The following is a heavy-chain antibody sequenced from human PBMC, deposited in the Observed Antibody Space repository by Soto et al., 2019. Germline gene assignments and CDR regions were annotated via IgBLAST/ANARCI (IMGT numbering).Heavy chain of an antibody. CDR2: INPSGGST. Sequence: ASVKVSCKASGYTFTSYYMHWVRQAPGQGLEWMGIINPSGGSTSYAQKFQGRVTMTRDTSTSTAYMELRSLRSDDTAVYYCARGASNLSITIFGVALNGGFDPWGQGTLVTVSS. CDR1: GYTFTSYY. V-gene: IGHV1-46*01. CDR3: ARGASNLSITIFGVALNGGFDP. J-gene: IGHJ5*02. D-gene: IGHD3-3*01.